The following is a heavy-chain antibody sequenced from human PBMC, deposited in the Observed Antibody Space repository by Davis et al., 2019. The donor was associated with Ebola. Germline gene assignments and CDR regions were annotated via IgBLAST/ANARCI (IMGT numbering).Heavy chain of an antibody. D-gene: IGHD3-16*01. CDR1: GYTFTNYG. CDR3: ARDPWGMEKDS. V-gene: IGHV1-18*04. CDR2: IYPYNGNT. J-gene: IGHJ4*02. Sequence: ASVKVSCKASGYTFTNYGITWVRQAPGQGLEWMGWIYPYNGNTHYAQKLQGRVSMTADTSTSTAYVELRSLRSDDTAMYYCARDPWGMEKDSWGQGTLVTISS.